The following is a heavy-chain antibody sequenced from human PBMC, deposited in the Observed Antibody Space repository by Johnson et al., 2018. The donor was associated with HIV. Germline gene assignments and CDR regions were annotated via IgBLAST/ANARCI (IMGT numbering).Heavy chain of an antibody. Sequence: QVQLVESGGGLVKPGGSLRLSCAASGFTFSDYYMNWIRQAPGKGLEWVAVISYDGSNKYYADSVKGRFTISRDNSKNTLFLQINSLRTEDPAVYYCATGDDDGFWGQGTKVTVSA. D-gene: IGHD5-12*01. CDR2: ISYDGSNK. V-gene: IGHV3-30-3*01. CDR3: ATGDDDGF. J-gene: IGHJ3*01. CDR1: GFTFSDYY.